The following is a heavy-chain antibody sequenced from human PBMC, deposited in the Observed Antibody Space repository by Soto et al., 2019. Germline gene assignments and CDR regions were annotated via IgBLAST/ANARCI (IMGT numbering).Heavy chain of an antibody. J-gene: IGHJ6*02. CDR2: IYHSGST. CDR3: ARVSGSYYYGMDV. CDR1: GGSISSSNW. V-gene: IGHV4-4*02. D-gene: IGHD1-26*01. Sequence: QVQLQESGPGLVKPSGTLSLTCAVSGGSISSSNWWSWVRQPPGKGLEWIGEIYHSGSTNYNPSLESRVSISVNNSKNQFSLKLSSVTAADTAVYYCARVSGSYYYGMDVWGQGTTVTVSS.